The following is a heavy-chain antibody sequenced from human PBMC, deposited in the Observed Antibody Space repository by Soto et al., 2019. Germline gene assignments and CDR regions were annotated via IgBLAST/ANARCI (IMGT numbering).Heavy chain of an antibody. Sequence: QVHLQESGPGLVKPSETLSLTCTVSGGPISNNYWSWIRQPPGKELEWIGYIHYTGRTNYNTSLKGKVHISVDTSKTRCSMNLNSVTAADTAMYYCARHESNSGWFYFDPWGQGTLVTVPS. D-gene: IGHD6-19*01. J-gene: IGHJ4*02. CDR1: GGPISNNY. CDR2: IHYTGRT. V-gene: IGHV4-59*08. CDR3: ARHESNSGWFYFDP.